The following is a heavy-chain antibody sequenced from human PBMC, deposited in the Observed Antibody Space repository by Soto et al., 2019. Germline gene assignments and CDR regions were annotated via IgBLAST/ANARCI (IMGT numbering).Heavy chain of an antibody. D-gene: IGHD3-22*01. CDR2: ISAYNGNT. V-gene: IGHV1-18*04. CDR3: ARARYYYDRSDYYPFDY. CDR1: GYTFTSYG. Sequence: QVQLVQSGAEVKKPGASVKVSCKASGYTFTSYGIIWVRQAPGQGLEWMGWISAYNGNTNYAQKFQDRVTMTTDTSTSTAHMELRSLRSDDTAVYYCARARYYYDRSDYYPFDYWGQGTLVTVSA. J-gene: IGHJ4*02.